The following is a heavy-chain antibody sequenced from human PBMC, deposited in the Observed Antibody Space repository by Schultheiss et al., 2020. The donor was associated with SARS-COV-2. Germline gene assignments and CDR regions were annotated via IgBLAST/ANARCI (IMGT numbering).Heavy chain of an antibody. Sequence: SQTLSLTCTVSGGSVSSGSYYWSWIRQPPGKGLEWIGYIYYSGSTNYNPSLKSRVTISVDTSKNQFSLKLSSVTAADTAVYYCASSRSGWYGLSDYWGQGTLVTVSS. CDR1: GGSVSSGSYY. V-gene: IGHV4-61*01. D-gene: IGHD6-19*01. CDR2: IYYSGST. CDR3: ASSRSGWYGLSDY. J-gene: IGHJ4*02.